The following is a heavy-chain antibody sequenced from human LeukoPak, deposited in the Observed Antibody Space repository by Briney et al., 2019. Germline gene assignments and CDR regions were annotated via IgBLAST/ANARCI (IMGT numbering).Heavy chain of an antibody. CDR2: ISSSSSYI. D-gene: IGHD6-19*01. CDR3: ARVGEQWLDHAASGP. CDR1: GFTFSSYS. Sequence: PGGSLRLSCAASGFTFSSYSMNWVRQAPGKGLEWVSSISSSSSYIYYADSVKGRFTISRDNAQSSLYLQMNSLRAEDTAVYYCARVGEQWLDHAASGPWGQGTLVTVSS. J-gene: IGHJ5*02. V-gene: IGHV3-21*01.